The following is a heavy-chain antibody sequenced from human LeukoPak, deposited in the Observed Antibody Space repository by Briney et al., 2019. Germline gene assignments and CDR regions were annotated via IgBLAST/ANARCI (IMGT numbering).Heavy chain of an antibody. J-gene: IGHJ6*03. CDR3: ARGSIVPAKYLYYYYYMDV. CDR2: ISAYNGNT. CDR1: GYTFTSYG. V-gene: IGHV1-18*01. D-gene: IGHD2-2*01. Sequence: ASVKVSCKASGYTFTSYGISWVRQAPGQGLEWMGWISAYNGNTNYAQKLQGRVTMTTDTSTSTAYMELRSLGSDDTAVYYCARGSIVPAKYLYYYYYMDVWGKGTTVTVSS.